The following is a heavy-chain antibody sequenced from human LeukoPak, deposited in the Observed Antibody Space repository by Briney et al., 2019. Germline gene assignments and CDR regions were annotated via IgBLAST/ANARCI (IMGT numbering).Heavy chain of an antibody. Sequence: PSETLSLTCTVSGGSITSNYWSWIRQPPGKGLDWIGYIFYSGNTNYNPSLKSRVTISLDMSKTQFSLKLSSVTAADTAVYYCARLLRSVTTSAIWYFDLWGRGTLVTVSS. CDR3: ARLLRSVTTSAIWYFDL. CDR2: IFYSGNT. V-gene: IGHV4-59*08. D-gene: IGHD4-17*01. J-gene: IGHJ2*01. CDR1: GGSITSNY.